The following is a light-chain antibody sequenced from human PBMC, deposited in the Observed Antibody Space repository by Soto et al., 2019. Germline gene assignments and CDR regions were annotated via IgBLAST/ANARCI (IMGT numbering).Light chain of an antibody. CDR3: QQFQNYPS. Sequence: MPQSPPTLSASPGERATLSCRASRSLHTWLAWYQQKPGKAPRLLIYEASNLEVGVPSRFSGSGFGTEFTLTISSLQPEDFATYYCQQFQNYPSFGPGTKVDIK. CDR1: RSLHTW. J-gene: IGKJ3*01. CDR2: EAS. V-gene: IGKV1-5*03.